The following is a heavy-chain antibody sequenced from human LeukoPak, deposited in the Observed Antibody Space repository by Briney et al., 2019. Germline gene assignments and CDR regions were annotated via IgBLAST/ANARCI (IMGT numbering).Heavy chain of an antibody. CDR1: GFTFGSYG. J-gene: IGHJ5*02. D-gene: IGHD1-1*01. Sequence: GGSLRLSCAASGFTFGSYGMTWVRQAPGKGLEWVSAISGGGVGTYYADSVKGRFTISRDNSRNTLYLQMNTLRVEDTAKYYCAKDLRGNWNWFDAWGQGTLVTVSS. CDR3: AKDLRGNWNWFDA. V-gene: IGHV3-23*01. CDR2: ISGGGVGT.